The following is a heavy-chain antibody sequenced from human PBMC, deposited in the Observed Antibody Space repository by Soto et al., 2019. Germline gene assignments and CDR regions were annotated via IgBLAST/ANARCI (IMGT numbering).Heavy chain of an antibody. CDR1: GGTFSSYT. CDR3: AIATLAAADGFDP. Sequence: QVQLVQSGAEVKKPGSSVKVSCKASGGTFSSYTISWVRQAPGQGLEWMGRIIPILGIANYAQKFQGRVTITADKSTSTAYMELSSLRSEDTAVYYRAIATLAAADGFDPWGQGTLVTVSS. CDR2: IIPILGIA. D-gene: IGHD6-13*01. V-gene: IGHV1-69*02. J-gene: IGHJ5*02.